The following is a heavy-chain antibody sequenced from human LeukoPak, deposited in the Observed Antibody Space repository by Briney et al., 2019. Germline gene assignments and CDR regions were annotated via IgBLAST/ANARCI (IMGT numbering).Heavy chain of an antibody. Sequence: ASVKVSCKASGYTFTSYGIIWVRQAPGQGLEWMGWISAYNGNTNYAQKLQGRVTMTTDTSTSTAYMELRSLRSDDTAVYYCARDGTHYYDSLFDYWGQGTLVTVSS. J-gene: IGHJ4*02. CDR1: GYTFTSYG. V-gene: IGHV1-18*01. CDR2: ISAYNGNT. CDR3: ARDGTHYYDSLFDY. D-gene: IGHD3-22*01.